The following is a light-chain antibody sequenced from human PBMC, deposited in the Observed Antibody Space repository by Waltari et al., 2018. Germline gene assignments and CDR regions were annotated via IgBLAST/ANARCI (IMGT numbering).Light chain of an antibody. Sequence: QSTLTQPASVSGSPGQSVTISCTGTSGDVGGYKYVSWYQQYPGKVPNLIIHDVDERPSGVSNRFFGSKSDNTASLTISGLQAEDEADYYCCSYAGSNTLVFGGGTKLTVL. CDR1: SGDVGGYKY. J-gene: IGLJ2*01. CDR2: DVD. CDR3: CSYAGSNTLV. V-gene: IGLV2-23*02.